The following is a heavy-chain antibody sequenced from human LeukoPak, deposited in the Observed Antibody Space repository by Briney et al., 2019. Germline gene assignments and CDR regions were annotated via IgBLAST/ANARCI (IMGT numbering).Heavy chain of an antibody. CDR3: AKDRIQLWSHDY. CDR1: GFTFSGYW. Sequence: GGSLRLSCAASGFTFSGYWMSWVRQAPGNGLEWVANIKPDGSDKYYVDSVKGRFTISRENAKNSLYLHMNSLRAEDTAVYYCAKDRIQLWSHDYWGQGTLVTVSS. J-gene: IGHJ4*02. D-gene: IGHD5-18*01. CDR2: IKPDGSDK. V-gene: IGHV3-7*04.